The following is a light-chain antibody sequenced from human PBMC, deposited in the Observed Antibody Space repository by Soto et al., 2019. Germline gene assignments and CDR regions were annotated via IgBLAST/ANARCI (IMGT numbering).Light chain of an antibody. CDR3: SSYRGNCNWV. V-gene: IGLV2-8*01. Sequence: QSVLTQPPSASGSPGQSVTISCTGTSSDVGAHNVVSWYQHHPGKAPKLMIYEVNRRPSGVPDRFSGSKSGSTASLTVSGLQPEDEADYYCSSYRGNCNWVFGGGTKLTVL. CDR1: SSDVGAHNV. J-gene: IGLJ3*02. CDR2: EVN.